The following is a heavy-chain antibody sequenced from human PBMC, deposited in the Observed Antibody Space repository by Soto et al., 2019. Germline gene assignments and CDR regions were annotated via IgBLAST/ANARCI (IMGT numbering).Heavy chain of an antibody. CDR1: GGSISSYY. CDR3: ARAIPYYDFWSGYYTPGGMDV. D-gene: IGHD3-3*01. J-gene: IGHJ6*02. Sequence: SETLSLTCTVSGGSISSYYWSWIRQPPGKGLEWIGYIYYSGSTNYNPSLKSRVTISVDTSKNQFSLKLSSVTAADTAVYYCARAIPYYDFWSGYYTPGGMDVWGQGTTVTVS. CDR2: IYYSGST. V-gene: IGHV4-59*01.